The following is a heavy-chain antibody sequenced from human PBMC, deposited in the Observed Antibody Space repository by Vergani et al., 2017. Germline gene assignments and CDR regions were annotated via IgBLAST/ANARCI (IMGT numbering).Heavy chain of an antibody. D-gene: IGHD2-2*01. J-gene: IGHJ4*02. CDR1: GSPSSGYS. Sequence: EVQLVESGGGLVKPGGPLKLPCAPPGSPSSGYSTNWARQPPGKALEWVTSISSSSSYIYYEDSVKGRFTIARDNAKNALSLQMNSLRAEDTAVYYCARAVVPAAIAYWGQGTLVTVSS. V-gene: IGHV3-21*01. CDR2: ISSSSSYI. CDR3: ARAVVPAAIAY.